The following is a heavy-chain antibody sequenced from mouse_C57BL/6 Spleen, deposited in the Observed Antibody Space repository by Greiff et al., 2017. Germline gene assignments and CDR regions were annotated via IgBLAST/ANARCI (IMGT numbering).Heavy chain of an antibody. CDR1: GYTFTSYW. Sequence: QVHVKQPGAELVKPGASVKLSCKASGYTFTSYWMHWVKQRPGRGLGWIGRIDPNSGGTKYNEKFKSKATLTVDKPSSTAYMQLSSLTSEDSAVYYCAREGVWGQGTTLTVSS. CDR2: IDPNSGGT. J-gene: IGHJ2*01. V-gene: IGHV1-72*01. D-gene: IGHD3-3*01. CDR3: AREGV.